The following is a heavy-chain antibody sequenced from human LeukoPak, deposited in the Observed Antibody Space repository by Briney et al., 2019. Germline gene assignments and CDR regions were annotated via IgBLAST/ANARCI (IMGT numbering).Heavy chain of an antibody. CDR1: GGSISGYY. D-gene: IGHD3-10*01. CDR3: ARFGHYSFDS. CDR2: IHSSGST. J-gene: IGHJ4*02. V-gene: IGHV4-59*01. Sequence: SETLSLTCTVSGGSISGYYWSWIRQPPGTGLEWIGYIHSSGSTNCNPSLESRVTILVDTSKNQFSLRLSSVTAADTAIYYCARFGHYSFDSWGQGTLVTVSS.